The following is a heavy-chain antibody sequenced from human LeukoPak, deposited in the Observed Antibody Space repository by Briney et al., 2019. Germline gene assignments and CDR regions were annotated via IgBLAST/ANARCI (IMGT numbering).Heavy chain of an antibody. Sequence: ASVKVSCKASGYTFIGYYIHWVRPAPGQGLEWVGWINPNRGGTNYAQKFQGRVTMTRYTSISTAYMELSRLKSDDTAVYYCARVGYYYDSSGYYAGWFDPWGQGTLVTVSS. V-gene: IGHV1-2*02. J-gene: IGHJ5*02. D-gene: IGHD3-22*01. CDR3: ARVGYYYDSSGYYAGWFDP. CDR2: INPNRGGT. CDR1: GYTFIGYY.